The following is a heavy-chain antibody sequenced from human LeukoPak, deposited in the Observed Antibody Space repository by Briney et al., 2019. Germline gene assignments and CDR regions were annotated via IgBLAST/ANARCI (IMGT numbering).Heavy chain of an antibody. Sequence: ASVKVSCKASGYTFTGYYMHWVRQAPGQGLEWMGWINPNSGGTNYAQKFQGRVTMTRDTSISTAYMELSRLRSDDTAVYYCARDLVDCSSTSCLDYWGQGTLVTVSS. CDR2: INPNSGGT. D-gene: IGHD2-2*01. CDR1: GYTFTGYY. CDR3: ARDLVDCSSTSCLDY. V-gene: IGHV1-2*02. J-gene: IGHJ4*02.